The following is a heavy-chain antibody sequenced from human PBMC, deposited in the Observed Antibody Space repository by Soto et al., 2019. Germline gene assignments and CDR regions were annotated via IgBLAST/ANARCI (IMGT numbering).Heavy chain of an antibody. D-gene: IGHD2-21*02. V-gene: IGHV3-23*01. CDR2: ISGSGGST. Sequence: GGSLRLSCAASGFTFSSYAMSWVRQAPGKGLEWVSAISGSGGSTYYADSVKGRFTISRDNSKNTLYLQMNSLRAEDTAVYYCAKRGGDWVRPEGGPGYWGQGTLVTVSS. CDR3: AKRGGDWVRPEGGPGY. J-gene: IGHJ4*02. CDR1: GFTFSSYA.